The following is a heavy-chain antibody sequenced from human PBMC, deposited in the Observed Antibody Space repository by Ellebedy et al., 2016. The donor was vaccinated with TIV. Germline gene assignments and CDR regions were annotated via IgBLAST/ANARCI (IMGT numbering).Heavy chain of an antibody. J-gene: IGHJ4*02. Sequence: PGGSLRLSCAASGFKFGSYVMHWVRQAPGKGPVWVSRISHDGASTTYAASVKGRFTISTHNSRNTLYLQMTNLRTEDTAVYYCAKGSFPFGDKSERIYSFQYWGQGTLVTVSS. CDR2: ISHDGAST. CDR3: AKGSFPFGDKSERIYSFQY. CDR1: GFKFGSYV. V-gene: IGHV3-74*01. D-gene: IGHD3-10*01.